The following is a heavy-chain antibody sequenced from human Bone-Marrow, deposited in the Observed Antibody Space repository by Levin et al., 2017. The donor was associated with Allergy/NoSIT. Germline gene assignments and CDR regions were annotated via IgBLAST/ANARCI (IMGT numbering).Heavy chain of an antibody. CDR2: ISAYNGNT. CDR1: GYTFTSYG. D-gene: IGHD6-13*01. J-gene: IGHJ5*02. V-gene: IGHV1-18*01. CDR3: ARVIYSGIAAAGKVWFDP. Sequence: GESLKISCKASGYTFTSYGISWVRQAPGQGLEWMGWISAYNGNTNYAQKLQGRVTMTTDTSTSTAYMELRSLRSDDTAVYYCARVIYSGIAAAGKVWFDPWGQGTLVTVSS.